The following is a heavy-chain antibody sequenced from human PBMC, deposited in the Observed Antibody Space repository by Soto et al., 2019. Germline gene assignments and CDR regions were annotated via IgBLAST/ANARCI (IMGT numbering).Heavy chain of an antibody. Sequence: QVQLVESGGGLVKPGGSLRLSCAASGFSFSDYYMTWIRQAPGKGLEWVSYISSSSSYTNYADSVKGRFTIARDNAKNSLYLQTNSLRAEDTAVYYCARGRTFGGWYLVDYWGQGTLVTVSS. CDR1: GFSFSDYY. CDR3: ARGRTFGGWYLVDY. J-gene: IGHJ4*02. CDR2: ISSSSSYT. V-gene: IGHV3-11*05. D-gene: IGHD6-19*01.